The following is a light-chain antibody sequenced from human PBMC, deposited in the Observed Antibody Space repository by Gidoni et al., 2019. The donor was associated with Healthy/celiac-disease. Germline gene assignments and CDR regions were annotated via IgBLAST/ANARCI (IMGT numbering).Light chain of an antibody. CDR2: KAS. J-gene: IGKJ1*01. CDR1: QSISSW. V-gene: IGKV1-5*03. CDR3: QQYNSYQ. Sequence: DIQMTQSPSTLSASVGDRVTITCRASQSISSWLAWYQQKPGKAPKLLIYKASSLESGVPSRFSGSGSGTEFTLTISSLQPDDFATYYCQQYNSYQFXQXTKVEIK.